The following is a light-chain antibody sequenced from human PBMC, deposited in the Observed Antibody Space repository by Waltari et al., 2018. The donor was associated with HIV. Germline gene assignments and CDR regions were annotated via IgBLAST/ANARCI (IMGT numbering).Light chain of an antibody. CDR3: AAWDDTLSGPD. V-gene: IGLV1-47*01. Sequence: QSVLPQPPSASGTPGQRVTISCSGSRSNIGSNYVYCYQQLPGTAPKLLIYRNNERPSGVPDRFSGSKSGTSASLAISGLRSEDEADYYCAAWDDTLSGPDFGTGTKVTVL. J-gene: IGLJ1*01. CDR1: RSNIGSNY. CDR2: RNN.